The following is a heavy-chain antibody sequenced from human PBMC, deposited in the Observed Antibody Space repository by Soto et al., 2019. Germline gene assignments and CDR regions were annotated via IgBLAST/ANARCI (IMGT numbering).Heavy chain of an antibody. CDR3: TTDITIFGVGGFDY. D-gene: IGHD3-3*01. J-gene: IGHJ4*02. V-gene: IGHV3-15*01. CDR1: GFTFSNAW. Sequence: PGGSLRLSCAASGFTFSNAWMSWVRQAPGKGLEWVARIKSKTDGGTTDYAAPVKGRFTISRDDSKNKLYLQMNSLKTEDTAVYYCTTDITIFGVGGFDYWGQGTLVTVSS. CDR2: IKSKTDGGTT.